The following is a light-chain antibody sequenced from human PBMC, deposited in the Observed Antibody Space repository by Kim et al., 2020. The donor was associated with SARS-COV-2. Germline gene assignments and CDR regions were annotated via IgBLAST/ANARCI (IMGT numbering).Light chain of an antibody. Sequence: AIQMTQSPSSLSASVGDRVTITCRASQDIRNDLHWYQQKPGKAPKLLIYGASTLQSGVPSRFSGSGSDTDFTFTISSLQPEDFATLYGLREYDYPRAFGQGAKVEIK. CDR1: QDIRND. V-gene: IGKV1-6*01. CDR3: LREYDYPRA. CDR2: GAS. J-gene: IGKJ1*01.